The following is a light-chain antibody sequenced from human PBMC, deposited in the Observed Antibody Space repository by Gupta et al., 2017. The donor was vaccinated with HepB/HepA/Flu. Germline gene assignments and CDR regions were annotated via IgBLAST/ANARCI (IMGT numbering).Light chain of an antibody. Sequence: SVLTQPPSASGTPGQMLTISCPGSTSNIGVNTVNWYQHLPGSAPKLLIYYNDRRPSGVPDRFSASKSGTSASLAISGLQSGDEAVYYCAAWHDRVDAPVFGGGTKLTVL. CDR2: YND. CDR1: TSNIGVNT. V-gene: IGLV1-44*01. J-gene: IGLJ3*02. CDR3: AAWHDRVDAPV.